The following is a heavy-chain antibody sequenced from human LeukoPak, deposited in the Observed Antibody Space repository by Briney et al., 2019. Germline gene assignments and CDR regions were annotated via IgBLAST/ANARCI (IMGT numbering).Heavy chain of an antibody. CDR2: IIPIFGTA. V-gene: IGHV1-69*05. Sequence: SVKVFCKASGGTFSSYAISWVRQAPGQGLEWMGGIIPIFGTANCAQKFQGRVTITTDESTSTAYMELSSLRSEDTAVYYCAKGGFVHAFDIWGQGTMVTVSS. CDR1: GGTFSSYA. D-gene: IGHD3-16*01. J-gene: IGHJ3*02. CDR3: AKGGFVHAFDI.